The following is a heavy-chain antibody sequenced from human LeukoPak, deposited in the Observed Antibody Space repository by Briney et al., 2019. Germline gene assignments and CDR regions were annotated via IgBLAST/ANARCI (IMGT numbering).Heavy chain of an antibody. CDR3: ARRGGSPFDY. Sequence: GGSLRLSCAVFGFSLTDYAISWVRQAPGKGLEWLSSISSSGNYIYYLDSVKGRFSISRDTSKNSVYLQMNSLSAEDTAVYYCARRGGSPFDYWGRGALVTVSS. D-gene: IGHD1-26*01. V-gene: IGHV3-21*01. CDR1: GFSLTDYA. J-gene: IGHJ4*02. CDR2: ISSSGNYI.